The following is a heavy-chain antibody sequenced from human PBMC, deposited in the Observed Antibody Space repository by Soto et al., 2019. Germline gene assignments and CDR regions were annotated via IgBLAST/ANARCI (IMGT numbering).Heavy chain of an antibody. CDR2: TYYRSKWYN. V-gene: IGHV6-1*01. CDR1: GDSVSSNSAA. D-gene: IGHD1-1*01. CDR3: ARDRTTSGGYYYYYYGMDV. Sequence: SQTLSLPCAISGDSVSSNSAAWNWIRQSPSRGLEWLGRTYYRSKWYNDYAVSAKSRITINPDTSKNQFSLQLNSVTPEDTAVYYCARDRTTSGGYYYYYYGMDVWGQGTTVTVSS. J-gene: IGHJ6*02.